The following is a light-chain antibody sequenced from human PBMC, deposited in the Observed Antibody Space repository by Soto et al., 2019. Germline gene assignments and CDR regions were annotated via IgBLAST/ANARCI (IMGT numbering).Light chain of an antibody. J-gene: IGKJ5*01. V-gene: IGKV3-20*01. CDR2: GAS. CDR3: QQHGSSPIT. CDR1: QSVSNNY. Sequence: EIVLTQSPGTLSLSPGERATLSCRASQSVSNNYLAWYQQNPGQAPRLLIYGASSRATGIPDRFSGSGSGTDFTLTISRLEPEDFAVYYCQQHGSSPITFGQGTRLEI.